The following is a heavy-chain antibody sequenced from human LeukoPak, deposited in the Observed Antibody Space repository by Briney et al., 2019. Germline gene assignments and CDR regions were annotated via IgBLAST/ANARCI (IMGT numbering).Heavy chain of an antibody. Sequence: SETLSLTCAVSGYSISSGSYWVWIRQPPGKGLEWIGSIFHSGSTYYNPSLKSRVTISVDTSKNQFSLRLSSVTAADTAVYYCARLFDCWGQGTLVTVSS. J-gene: IGHJ4*02. CDR1: GYSISSGSY. CDR3: ARLFDC. CDR2: IFHSGST. V-gene: IGHV4-38-2*01.